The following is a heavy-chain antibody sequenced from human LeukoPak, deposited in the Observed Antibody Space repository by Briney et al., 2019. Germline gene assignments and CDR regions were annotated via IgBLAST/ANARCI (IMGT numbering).Heavy chain of an antibody. CDR1: GASISRSDYF. V-gene: IGHV4-39*01. J-gene: IGHJ4*02. CDR2: ISYSGST. D-gene: IGHD4-17*01. CDR3: ARSSEYGESFNY. Sequence: PSETLSLTCTVSGASISRSDYFWGWIRQPPGKGLEWIGSISYSGSTYYSPSLKGRVTISVDTSKNQFSLKLNSVTAADTAVYYCARSSEYGESFNYWGQGTLVTVSS.